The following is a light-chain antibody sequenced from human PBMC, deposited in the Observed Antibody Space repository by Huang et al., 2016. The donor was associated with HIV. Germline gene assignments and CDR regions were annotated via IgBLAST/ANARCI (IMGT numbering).Light chain of an antibody. CDR2: DTS. CDR1: QSVGGS. CDR3: QQPGS. V-gene: IGKV3-11*01. J-gene: IGKJ2*01. Sequence: EIVLTQSPATLSLSPGERATLSCRASQSVGGSLAWYQQKPGQAPRLLIYDTSTRATCIPARFSGSGSETDFTLTISSLEPEDFAVYYCQQPGSFGQGTKVDIK.